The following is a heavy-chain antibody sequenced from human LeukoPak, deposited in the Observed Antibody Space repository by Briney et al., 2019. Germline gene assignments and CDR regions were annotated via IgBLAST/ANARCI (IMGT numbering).Heavy chain of an antibody. J-gene: IGHJ4*02. CDR2: ISSSSSYI. D-gene: IGHD3-9*01. CDR1: GFTFSNYA. V-gene: IGHV3-21*01. CDR3: ARLYDILTGAFDY. Sequence: GGSLRLSCAASGFTFSNYAMNWVRQAPGKGLEWVSSISSSSSYIYYADSVKGRFTISRDNAKNSLYLQMSSLRAEDTAIYYCARLYDILTGAFDYWGQGTLVTVSS.